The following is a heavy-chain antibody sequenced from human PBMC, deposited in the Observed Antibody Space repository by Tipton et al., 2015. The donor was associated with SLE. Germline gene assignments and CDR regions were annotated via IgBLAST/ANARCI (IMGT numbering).Heavy chain of an antibody. Sequence: TLSLTCTVSGGSISGSTYYWGWIRQPPGKGLEWIGSIYYSGSTYYNPSLKSRVTISVDTSKNQFSLKLSSVTAADTAVYYCARVIQWELSLDAFDIWGQGTMVTVSS. J-gene: IGHJ3*02. D-gene: IGHD1-26*01. CDR2: IYYSGST. CDR1: GGSISGSTYY. CDR3: ARVIQWELSLDAFDI. V-gene: IGHV4-39*07.